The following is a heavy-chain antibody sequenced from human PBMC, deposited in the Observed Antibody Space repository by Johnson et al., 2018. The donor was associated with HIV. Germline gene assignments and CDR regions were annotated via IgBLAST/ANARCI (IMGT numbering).Heavy chain of an antibody. CDR3: ARDLVVGDHSTPLTHAFDI. J-gene: IGHJ3*02. Sequence: VQLVESGGGLVQPGGSLILSCVVSGFSVSSNYMSWVRQAPGVWLEWVSVLYRGGPRHYAQSVKGSITLSRDNSKNILYLQMNSLRVEDTAVYFCARDLVVGDHSTPLTHAFDIWGQGTMVTISS. CDR2: LYRGGPR. CDR1: GFSVSSNY. V-gene: IGHV3-66*01. D-gene: IGHD1-26*01.